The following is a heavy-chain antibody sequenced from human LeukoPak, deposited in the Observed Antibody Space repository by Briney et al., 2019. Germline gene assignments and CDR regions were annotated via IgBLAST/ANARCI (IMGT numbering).Heavy chain of an antibody. CDR3: AREGDPIVIVPAAIETIDDAFDI. D-gene: IGHD2-2*01. V-gene: IGHV1-2*02. CDR1: GYTFTGYY. Sequence: ASVKVSCKASGYTFTGYYMHWVRQAPGQGLEWMGWINPNSGGTNYAQKFQGRVTMTRDTSISTAYMELSRLRSDDTAVYYCAREGDPIVIVPAAIETIDDAFDIWGQGTMVTVSS. J-gene: IGHJ3*02. CDR2: INPNSGGT.